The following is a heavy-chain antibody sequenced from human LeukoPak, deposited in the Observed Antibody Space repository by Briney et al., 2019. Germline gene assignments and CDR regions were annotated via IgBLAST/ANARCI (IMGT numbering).Heavy chain of an antibody. Sequence: AASVKVSCKASGYTFTSHAMHWVRQAPGQRLEWMGWINAGNGNTKYSQKFQGRVTITRDASASTAYMELSSLRSEDTAVYYCARDLPSSSWYRQSDAEYFQHWGQGTLVTVSS. D-gene: IGHD6-13*01. CDR3: ARDLPSSSWYRQSDAEYFQH. CDR1: GYTFTSHA. J-gene: IGHJ1*01. CDR2: INAGNGNT. V-gene: IGHV1-3*01.